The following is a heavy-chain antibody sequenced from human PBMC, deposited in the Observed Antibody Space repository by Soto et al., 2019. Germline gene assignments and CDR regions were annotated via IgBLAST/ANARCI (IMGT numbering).Heavy chain of an antibody. CDR3: AREKWLVLTNYYYYYMDV. D-gene: IGHD6-19*01. CDR1: GGSISSYY. V-gene: IGHV4-59*01. Sequence: SETLSLTCTVSGGSISSYYWSWIRQPPGKGLEWIGYIYYSGSTNYNPSLKSRVTISVDTSKNQFSLKLSSVTAADTAVYYCAREKWLVLTNYYYYYMDVWGKGTTVTVSS. J-gene: IGHJ6*03. CDR2: IYYSGST.